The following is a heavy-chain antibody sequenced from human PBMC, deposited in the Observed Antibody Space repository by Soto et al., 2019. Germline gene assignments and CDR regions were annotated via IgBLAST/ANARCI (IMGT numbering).Heavy chain of an antibody. CDR1: GYTFTGYY. V-gene: IGHV1-46*01. J-gene: IGHJ6*01. D-gene: IGHD3-9*01. CDR3: ARENGDYYIFTEYYPYYCYVMDV. CDR2: INPSGGRT. Sequence: ASVKVSCKASGYTFTGYYMHWVRQAPGQGLEWLGIINPSGGRTSYAQTLQGRITVTRDTSTSTVYVQLSSLRSEDTAVYYCARENGDYYIFTEYYPYYCYVMDVSGQGT.